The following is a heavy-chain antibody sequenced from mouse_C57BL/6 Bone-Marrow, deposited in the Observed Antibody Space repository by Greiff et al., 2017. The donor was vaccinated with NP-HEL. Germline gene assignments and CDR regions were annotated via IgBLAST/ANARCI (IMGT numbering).Heavy chain of an antibody. J-gene: IGHJ1*03. CDR1: GFTFSSYG. D-gene: IGHD2-4*01. V-gene: IGHV5-6*01. CDR2: ISSGGSYT. Sequence: EVHLVESGGDLVKPGGSLKLSCAASGFTFSSYGMSWVRQTPDKRLEWVATISSGGSYTYYPDSVKGRFTISRDNAKNTLYLQMSSLKSEDTAMYYCARHARLPYWYFDVWGTGTTVTVSS. CDR3: ARHARLPYWYFDV.